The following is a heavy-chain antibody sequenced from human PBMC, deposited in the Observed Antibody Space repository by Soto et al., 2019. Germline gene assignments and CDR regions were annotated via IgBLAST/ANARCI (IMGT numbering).Heavy chain of an antibody. Sequence: QVQLQESGPGLVKPSQTLSLTCTVSGGSISSGDYYWSWIRQPPGKGLEWLGNIYYSGSTYYNPSIESPVTISVDTSNNQFSMMLSSVTAADPAVYYWVRAQVSGFLVSWGQGTLVTVSS. J-gene: IGHJ4*02. CDR1: GGSISSGDYY. CDR3: VRAQVSGFLVS. D-gene: IGHD3-10*01. V-gene: IGHV4-30-4*01. CDR2: IYYSGST.